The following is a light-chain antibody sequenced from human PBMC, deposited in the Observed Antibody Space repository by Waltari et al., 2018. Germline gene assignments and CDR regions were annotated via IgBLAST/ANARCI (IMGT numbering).Light chain of an antibody. CDR2: EVT. Sequence: QSALTQPASVSGSPGPSSTISCTGSGSDIGCSNLVTCYQQHPGKAPNLMIYEVTKRPSGVSIRFSGSTSGNTAALTISGLQAEDEGDYFCCSHAGSETYVVFGGGTKLTVL. V-gene: IGLV2-23*02. J-gene: IGLJ2*01. CDR1: GSDIGCSNL. CDR3: CSHAGSETYVV.